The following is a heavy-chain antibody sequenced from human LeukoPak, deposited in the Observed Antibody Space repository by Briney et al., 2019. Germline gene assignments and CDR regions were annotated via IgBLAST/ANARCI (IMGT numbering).Heavy chain of an antibody. CDR1: GFTFSSYA. D-gene: IGHD3-16*01. CDR3: ARDLGPGPISDYARGRSYYAMDV. Sequence: GSLRLSCAASGFTFSSYAMHWVRQAPGKGLEWVAVMSYDGSNAYYADSVKGRFIISRDNSKNTLYLQMNSLRDEDTTVYYCARDLGPGPISDYARGRSYYAMDVWGQGTTVTVSS. V-gene: IGHV3-30-3*01. J-gene: IGHJ6*02. CDR2: MSYDGSNA.